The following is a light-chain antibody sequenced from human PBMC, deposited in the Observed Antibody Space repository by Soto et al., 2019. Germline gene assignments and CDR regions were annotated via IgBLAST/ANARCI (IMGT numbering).Light chain of an antibody. CDR3: SSYAGNNNFVV. CDR2: EDN. V-gene: IGLV6-57*04. J-gene: IGLJ2*01. Sequence: NFMLTQPHSVSESPGKTVNISCTRSSGSIASNYVQWYQQRPGSAPTTVIYEDNQRPSGVPDRFSGSKSDNTASLTVSGLQAEDEADYYCSSYAGNNNFVVFGGGTKLTVL. CDR1: SGSIASNY.